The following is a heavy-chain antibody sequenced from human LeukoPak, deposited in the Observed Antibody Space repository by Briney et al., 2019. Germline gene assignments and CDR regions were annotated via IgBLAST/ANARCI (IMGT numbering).Heavy chain of an antibody. V-gene: IGHV4-34*01. Sequence: SETLSLTCAVYGGSLSGYYWSWIRQPPGKGLEWIGEINHSGSTNYNPSLKSRVTISVDTSKNQFSLKLSSVTAADTAVYYCARTEVVVVAADYWGQGTLVTVSS. CDR1: GGSLSGYY. J-gene: IGHJ4*02. CDR2: INHSGST. D-gene: IGHD2-15*01. CDR3: ARTEVVVVAADY.